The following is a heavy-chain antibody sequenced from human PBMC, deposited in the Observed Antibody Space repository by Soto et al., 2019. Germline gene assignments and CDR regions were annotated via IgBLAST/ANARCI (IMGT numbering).Heavy chain of an antibody. Sequence: GGSLRLSCAASGFTVSSNYMSWVRQAPGKGLEWVSVIYSGGSTYYADSVKGRFTISRHNSKNTQYLQMNSLRAEDMAVFYCARDKNFWSGYYTHGYYMDVWGKGTTVTVSS. D-gene: IGHD3-3*01. J-gene: IGHJ6*03. CDR3: ARDKNFWSGYYTHGYYMDV. CDR1: GFTVSSNY. CDR2: IYSGGST. V-gene: IGHV3-53*04.